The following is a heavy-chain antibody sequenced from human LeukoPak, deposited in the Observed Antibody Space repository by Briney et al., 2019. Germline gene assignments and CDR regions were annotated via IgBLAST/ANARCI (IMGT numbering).Heavy chain of an antibody. D-gene: IGHD3-10*02. Sequence: GSLRLSCAASGFTFSSYAMSWVRQAPGKGLEWVSYISSSGSTIYYADSVKGRFTISRDNAKNSLYLQMNSLRAEDTADYCAELGITMIGGVWGKGTTVTISS. J-gene: IGHJ6*04. V-gene: IGHV3-48*04. CDR1: GFTFSSYA. CDR3: AELGITMIGGV. CDR2: ISSSGSTI.